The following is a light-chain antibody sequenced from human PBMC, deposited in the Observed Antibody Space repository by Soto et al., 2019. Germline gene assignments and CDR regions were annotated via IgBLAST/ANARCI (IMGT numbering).Light chain of an antibody. CDR1: SSDVGSYNL. J-gene: IGLJ1*01. Sequence: QSVLTQPASVSGSPGQSITISCTGTSSDVGSYNLVCWYQQHPGKAPKLMIYEGTKRPSGVSNRFSGSKSGNTPSLTISGLQAEDEADYYCCSYAGTSTYVFGTGTKLTVL. V-gene: IGLV2-23*01. CDR2: EGT. CDR3: CSYAGTSTYV.